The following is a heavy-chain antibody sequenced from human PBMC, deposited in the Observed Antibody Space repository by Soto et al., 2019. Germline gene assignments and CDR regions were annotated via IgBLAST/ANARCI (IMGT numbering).Heavy chain of an antibody. CDR1: GYTFSSYY. J-gene: IGHJ4*02. Sequence: ASVKVSCKASGYTFSSYYMHWVRQAPGQGLEWMGIINPSGGSTSYAQKFQGRVTMTRDTPTSTVYMELSSLRSEDTAVYYCARTTTYYYGSGGQRYFDYWGQGTQVTVSS. CDR3: ARTTTYYYGSGGQRYFDY. D-gene: IGHD3-10*01. CDR2: INPSGGST. V-gene: IGHV1-46*01.